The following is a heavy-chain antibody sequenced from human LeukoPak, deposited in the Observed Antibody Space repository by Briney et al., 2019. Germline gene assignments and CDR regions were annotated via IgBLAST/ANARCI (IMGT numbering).Heavy chain of an antibody. J-gene: IGHJ2*01. CDR3: AREVPYGYYYDSSWYFDL. CDR1: GFTVSSNY. V-gene: IGHV3-66*01. CDR2: IYSGGST. Sequence: PGGSLRLSCAASGFTVSSNYMSWVRQAPGKGLEWASVIYSGGSTYYADSVKGRFTISRDNSKNTLYLQVNSLRAEDTAVYYCAREVPYGYYYDSSWYFDLWGRGTLVTVSS. D-gene: IGHD3-22*01.